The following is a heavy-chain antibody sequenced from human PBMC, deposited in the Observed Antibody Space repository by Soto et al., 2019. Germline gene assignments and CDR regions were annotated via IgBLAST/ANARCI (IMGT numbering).Heavy chain of an antibody. CDR1: GGSISSSSYY. D-gene: IGHD3-22*01. Sequence: SETLSLTCTVSGGSISSSSYYWGWIRQPPGKGLEWIGSIYYSGSTYYNPSLKSRVTISVDTSKNQFSLKLSSVTAADTAVYYCARLGYYYDRRGFDYWGQGTLVTVSS. CDR3: ARLGYYYDRRGFDY. CDR2: IYYSGST. V-gene: IGHV4-39*01. J-gene: IGHJ4*02.